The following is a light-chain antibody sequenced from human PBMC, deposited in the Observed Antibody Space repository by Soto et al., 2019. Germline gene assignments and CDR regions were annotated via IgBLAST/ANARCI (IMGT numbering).Light chain of an antibody. Sequence: DIVMTQSPLSLPVTPGEPASISCRSSQSLLHSNGYNYLDWYLQKPGQSPQLLIYLGSNRASGVPDRFSGSGSGTDVTLKISSVEAEDVGVYYCMQALQTPPYTFGQGTKLEIK. V-gene: IGKV2-28*01. CDR3: MQALQTPPYT. CDR2: LGS. J-gene: IGKJ2*01. CDR1: QSLLHSNGYNY.